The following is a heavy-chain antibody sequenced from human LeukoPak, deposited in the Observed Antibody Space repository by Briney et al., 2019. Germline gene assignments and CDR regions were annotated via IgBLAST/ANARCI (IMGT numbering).Heavy chain of an antibody. CDR1: GGSISSSSYY. J-gene: IGHJ6*03. V-gene: IGHV4-39*07. CDR2: IYTSGST. D-gene: IGHD2-2*01. CDR3: AKGAWKGVQLLFYYYYYMDV. Sequence: PSETLSLTCTVSGGSISSSSYYWGWIRQPPGKGLEWIGRIYTSGSTNYNPSLKSRVTISVDTSKNQFSLKLSSVTAADTAVYYCAKGAWKGVQLLFYYYYYMDVWGKGTTVTVSS.